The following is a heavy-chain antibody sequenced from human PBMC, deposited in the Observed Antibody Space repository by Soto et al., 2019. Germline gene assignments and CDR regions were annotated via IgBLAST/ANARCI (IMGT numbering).Heavy chain of an antibody. D-gene: IGHD3-3*01. Sequence: QVQLQQWGTGLLKPSETLSLTCGVYGESFGYYYWSWIRQPPGKGLEWIGEINHSGRTKYKSSLKSRVTLSIKPSKTQFSPKLTSVAAADTAVIFCAGWDYDFRDAFDIWGQGTMVTVSS. CDR1: GESFGYYY. V-gene: IGHV4-34*01. CDR3: AGWDYDFRDAFDI. J-gene: IGHJ3*02. CDR2: INHSGRT.